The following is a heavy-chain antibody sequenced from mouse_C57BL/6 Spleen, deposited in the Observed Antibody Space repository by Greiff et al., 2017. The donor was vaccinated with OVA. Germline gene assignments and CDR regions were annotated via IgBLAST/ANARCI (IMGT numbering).Heavy chain of an antibody. V-gene: IGHV1-72*01. CDR2: IDPNSGGT. CDR3: ARRDYYGSSSLYYFDY. J-gene: IGHJ2*01. D-gene: IGHD1-1*01. CDR1: GYTFTSYW. Sequence: VKLQQPGAELVKPGASVKLSCKASGYTFTSYWMHWVKQRPGRGLEWIGRIDPNSGGTKYNEKFKSKATLTVDKPSSTAYMQLSSLTSEDSAVYYCARRDYYGSSSLYYFDYWGQGTTLTVSS.